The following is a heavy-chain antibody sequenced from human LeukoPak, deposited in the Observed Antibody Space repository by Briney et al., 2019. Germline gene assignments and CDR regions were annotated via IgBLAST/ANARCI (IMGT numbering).Heavy chain of an antibody. CDR2: INHSGST. CDR3: ARGGLYGSGSYYNR. J-gene: IGHJ4*02. CDR1: GGSFSGYY. V-gene: IGHV4-34*01. D-gene: IGHD3-10*01. Sequence: SETLSLTCAVYGGSFSGYYWSWIRQPPGKGLEWIGEINHSGSTNYNPSLKSRVTISVDTSKNQFSLKLSSVTAADTAVYYCARGGLYGSGSYYNRWGQGTLVTVSS.